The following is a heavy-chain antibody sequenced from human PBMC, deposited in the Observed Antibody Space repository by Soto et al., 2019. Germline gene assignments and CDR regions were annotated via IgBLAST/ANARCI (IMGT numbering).Heavy chain of an antibody. J-gene: IGHJ4*02. Sequence: GGSLRLSCAASGFTLSSYAMSWVRQAPGKGLEWVSAISGGGNTYYADSVKGRFTISRDNSKSTLHLQMNSLRAEDTAVYYCAKDVTTVRGGSNGFDDWGQGAMVTVSS. V-gene: IGHV3-23*01. CDR3: AKDVTTVRGGSNGFDD. CDR2: ISGGGNT. D-gene: IGHD3-10*01. CDR1: GFTLSSYA.